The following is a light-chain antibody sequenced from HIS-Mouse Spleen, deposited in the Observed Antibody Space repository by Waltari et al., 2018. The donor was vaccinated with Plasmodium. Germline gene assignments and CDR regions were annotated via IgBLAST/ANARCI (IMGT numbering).Light chain of an antibody. CDR2: EVS. CDR3: SSYAGSNNVV. Sequence: QSALTQPPSASGSPGQSVTISCTGTSSDVGGYNYVSWYQQHPGKAPKLMCNEVSKRPAEVPDRFSGTKSGRTASLTVSGRQAGYEADYYCSSYAGSNNVVFGGGTKLTGL. J-gene: IGLJ2*01. V-gene: IGLV2-8*01. CDR1: SSDVGGYNY.